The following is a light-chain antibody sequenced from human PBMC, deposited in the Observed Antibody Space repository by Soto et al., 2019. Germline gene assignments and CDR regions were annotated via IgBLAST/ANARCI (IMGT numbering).Light chain of an antibody. V-gene: IGKV3-20*01. CDR3: QQYGSSPLT. CDR2: GSS. CDR1: QSVSSSY. Sequence: EIVLTQSPGTLSLSPGERATLSCRASQSVSSSYLAWYQQKPGQAPRLLIYGSSSRATGIPDRFSGSGSGTDFTLTISRLEPEYSAVYYCQQYGSSPLTFGGGTKVEIK. J-gene: IGKJ4*01.